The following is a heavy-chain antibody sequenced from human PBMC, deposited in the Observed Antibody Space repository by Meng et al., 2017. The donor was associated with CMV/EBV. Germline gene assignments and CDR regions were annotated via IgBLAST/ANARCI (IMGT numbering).Heavy chain of an antibody. J-gene: IGHJ2*01. Sequence: SGVKEKKRGASGKLHCKALDYTVTNDGLGGVRQAPWQRLVWMGWVCDNKGNTNYAQKLQGKGTMTTDTSTSTAYMELRSLRSDDTAVYYCARDPLFWGGGRFDLWGRGTLVTVSS. CDR1: DYTVTNDG. CDR2: VCDNKGNT. CDR3: ARDPLFWGGGRFDL. V-gene: IGHV1-18*01. D-gene: IGHD7-27*01.